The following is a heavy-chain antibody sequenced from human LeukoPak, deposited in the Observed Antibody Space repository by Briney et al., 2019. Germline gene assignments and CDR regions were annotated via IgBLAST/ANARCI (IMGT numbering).Heavy chain of an antibody. CDR3: ARVSRGVVVPAANHPLDY. J-gene: IGHJ4*02. CDR1: GFTFSDYY. V-gene: IGHV3-11*01. Sequence: PGGSLRLSCAASGFTFSDYYMSWIRQAPGKGLEWVSYISSSGSTIYYADSVKGRFTISRDNAKNSLYLQMNSLRAEDTAVYYCARVSRGVVVPAANHPLDYWGQGTLVTVSS. CDR2: ISSSGSTI. D-gene: IGHD2-2*01.